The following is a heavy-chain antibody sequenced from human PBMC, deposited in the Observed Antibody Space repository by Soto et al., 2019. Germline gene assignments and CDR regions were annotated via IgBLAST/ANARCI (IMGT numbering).Heavy chain of an antibody. Sequence: QVQLVESGGGVVQPGRSLRLSCAASGFTFSSYAMHWVRQAPGQGLEWVAVISYDGRNKYYADSVKGRFTISRDNSKNTLYLQMHSLRAEDTAVYYCARGPHYDPPLWGQGTLVTVSS. CDR3: ARGPHYDPPL. V-gene: IGHV3-30*04. CDR1: GFTFSSYA. CDR2: ISYDGRNK. D-gene: IGHD3-3*01. J-gene: IGHJ4*02.